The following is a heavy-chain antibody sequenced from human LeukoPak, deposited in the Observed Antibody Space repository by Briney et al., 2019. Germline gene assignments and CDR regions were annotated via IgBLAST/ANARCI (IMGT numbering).Heavy chain of an antibody. Sequence: SETLSLTCTVSGGSISSYYWSSIRQPPGKVLEWIGYIYYSGSTNYNPSLKSRVTISVDTSKNQFSLKLTSVSAADTAVYYCASRNDILTGYVFDFWGQGTLVTVSS. CDR2: IYYSGST. J-gene: IGHJ4*02. CDR1: GGSISSYY. V-gene: IGHV4-59*08. CDR3: ASRNDILTGYVFDF. D-gene: IGHD3-9*01.